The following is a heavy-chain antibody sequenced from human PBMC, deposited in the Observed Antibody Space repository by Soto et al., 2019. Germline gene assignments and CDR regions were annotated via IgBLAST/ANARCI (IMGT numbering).Heavy chain of an antibody. J-gene: IGHJ4*02. D-gene: IGHD5-12*01. V-gene: IGHV3-33*01. CDR2: IWYDGNKK. Sequence: QVHLVESGGGVVQPGTSLRLSCAASAFTFSSYGMHWVRQAPGKGLEWVAVIWYDGNKKYYADSVKGRFTISRDNSKNMEYLQMNSLRVEDTAVYYCARYRSGSSDYWGQGTLVTVSS. CDR3: ARYRSGSSDY. CDR1: AFTFSSYG.